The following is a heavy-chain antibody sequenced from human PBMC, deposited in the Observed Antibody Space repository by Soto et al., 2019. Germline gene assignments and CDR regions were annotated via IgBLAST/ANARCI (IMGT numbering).Heavy chain of an antibody. J-gene: IGHJ4*02. Sequence: VRLEQSGAEVKKPGSSVRVSCQASGGALTSYPMHWVRQAPGQGLEWMGVIDPIVDTSNLAENFKTRLTLTTDTSTKTVYMDLSSLRSDDTAIYFCVKQAHGLDGVAFDYWGQGTQVTVAS. D-gene: IGHD2-15*01. CDR2: IDPIVDTS. CDR3: VKQAHGLDGVAFDY. CDR1: GGALTSYP. V-gene: IGHV1-69*06.